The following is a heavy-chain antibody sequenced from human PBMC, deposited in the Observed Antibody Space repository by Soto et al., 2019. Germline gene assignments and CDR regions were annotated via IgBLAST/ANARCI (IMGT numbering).Heavy chain of an antibody. D-gene: IGHD2-15*01. CDR3: ARDPGYCSGGSCYSKWTWFDP. J-gene: IGHJ5*02. V-gene: IGHV6-1*01. CDR2: TYYRSKWYN. CDR1: GDSVSSNSAV. Sequence: SQTLSLTCAISGDSVSSNSAVWNWIRQSPSRGLEWLGRTYYRSKWYNDYAVSVKSRITINPDTSKNQFSLQLNSVTPEDTAVYYCARDPGYCSGGSCYSKWTWFDPWGQGTLVTVSS.